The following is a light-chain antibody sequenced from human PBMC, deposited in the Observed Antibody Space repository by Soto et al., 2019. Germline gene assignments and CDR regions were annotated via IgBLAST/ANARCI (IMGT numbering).Light chain of an antibody. Sequence: IALTQSPVTLSVSPGEKATLSCLASQNISRSLAWYQQKPGQAPRLLIYGASTRATGIPARFSGSGSGTEFILTISSLQSEDFAVYYCQQYYNWPITFGQGTLLEI. CDR1: QNISRS. V-gene: IGKV3-15*01. J-gene: IGKJ5*01. CDR3: QQYYNWPIT. CDR2: GAS.